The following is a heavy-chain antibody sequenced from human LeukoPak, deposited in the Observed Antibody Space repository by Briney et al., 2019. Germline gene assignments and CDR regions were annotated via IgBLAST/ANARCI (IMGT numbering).Heavy chain of an antibody. CDR1: GFTFTSHG. V-gene: IGHV3-33*01. D-gene: IGHD3-10*01. CDR2: IWYDGSKK. Sequence: GGSLRLSCAASGFTFTSHGMHWVRQAPGKGLEWVAIIWYDGSKKYYADSVKGRFTISRDDSKNTLYVQMNSLRVEDTAVYYCARAVQGVTLDCWGQGTLVTVSS. CDR3: ARAVQGVTLDC. J-gene: IGHJ4*02.